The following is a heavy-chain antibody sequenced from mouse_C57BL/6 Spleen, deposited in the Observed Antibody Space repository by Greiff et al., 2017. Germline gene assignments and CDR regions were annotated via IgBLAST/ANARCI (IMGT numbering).Heavy chain of an antibody. CDR1: GYTFTSYD. CDR2: IYPRDGST. J-gene: IGHJ3*01. D-gene: IGHD1-1*01. V-gene: IGHV1-85*01. CDR3: ASPLTTVVEGGFAY. Sequence: VQLKQSGPELVKPGASVKLSCKASGYTFTSYDINWVKQRPGQGLEWIGWIYPRDGSTKYNEKFKGKATLTVDTSSSTAYMELHSLTSEDSAVYFCASPLTTVVEGGFAYWGQGTLVTVSA.